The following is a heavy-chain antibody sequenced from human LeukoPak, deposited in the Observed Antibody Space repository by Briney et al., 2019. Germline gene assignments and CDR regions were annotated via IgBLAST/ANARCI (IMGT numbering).Heavy chain of an antibody. CDR1: GFTFSSYG. CDR3: ARPLTPDAFDI. V-gene: IGHV3-33*01. J-gene: IGHJ3*02. Sequence: GRSLRLSCAASGFTFSSYGMHWVRQAPGKGLEWVAVIWYDGSNKYYADSVKGRFTISRDNAKNSLYLQMNSLRAEDTAVYYCARPLTPDAFDIWGQGTMVTVSS. D-gene: IGHD1-14*01. CDR2: IWYDGSNK.